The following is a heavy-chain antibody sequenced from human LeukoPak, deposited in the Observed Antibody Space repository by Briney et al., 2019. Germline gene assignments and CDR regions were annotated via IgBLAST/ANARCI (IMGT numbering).Heavy chain of an antibody. CDR3: ARGVGNYRYYFDY. CDR1: GFTLSSYA. D-gene: IGHD3-22*01. V-gene: IGHV3-21*01. CDR2: ISSSGTYI. J-gene: IGHJ4*02. Sequence: GGSLRLSCAASGFTLSSYAMSWVRQAPGKGLEWVSSISSSGTYIYYADLVEGRFTISRDNAKNSLYLQMNSLRAEDTAVYYCARGVGNYRYYFDYWGQGTLVTVSS.